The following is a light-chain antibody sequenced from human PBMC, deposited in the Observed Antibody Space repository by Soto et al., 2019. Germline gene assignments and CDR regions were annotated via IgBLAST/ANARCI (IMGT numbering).Light chain of an antibody. CDR1: QDISNY. J-gene: IGKJ2*01. CDR3: QQYDTYYT. Sequence: DIQMTQSPSSLSASVGDTFTITCKASQDISNYLNWYQQKAGKAPTLLIYDVSRLETGVPSRFSGSGSGTEFTITINSLQPEDFATYFCQQYDTYYTFGQGTKVDI. CDR2: DVS. V-gene: IGKV1-33*01.